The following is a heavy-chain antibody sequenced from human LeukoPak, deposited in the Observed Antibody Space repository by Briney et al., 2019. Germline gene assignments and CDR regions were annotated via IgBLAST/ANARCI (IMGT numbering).Heavy chain of an antibody. D-gene: IGHD3-10*01. CDR1: GFTLSSYW. V-gene: IGHV3-7*03. CDR2: IKQDGSEK. J-gene: IGHJ4*02. Sequence: GGSLRLSCAASGFTLSSYWMSWVRQAPGKGLEWVANIKQDGSEKYYVDSVKGRFTISRDNAKNSLYLQMNSLRAEDTAVYYCARDQRLLWFGELMYYFDYWGQGTLVTVSS. CDR3: ARDQRLLWFGELMYYFDY.